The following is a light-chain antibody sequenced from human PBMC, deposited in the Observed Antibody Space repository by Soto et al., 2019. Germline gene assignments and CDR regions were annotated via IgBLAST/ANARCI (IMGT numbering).Light chain of an antibody. J-gene: IGKJ1*01. Sequence: DIQMTQSPSTLSASVGDRATISCRASQSIITWLSWYQQKPGQAPKLLIYNASTLKSGVPSRFSGSGSGTEFTLTISSLQPDDFATYYCQHYNSYSEAFGQGTKVDIK. CDR3: QHYNSYSEA. V-gene: IGKV1-5*03. CDR2: NAS. CDR1: QSIITW.